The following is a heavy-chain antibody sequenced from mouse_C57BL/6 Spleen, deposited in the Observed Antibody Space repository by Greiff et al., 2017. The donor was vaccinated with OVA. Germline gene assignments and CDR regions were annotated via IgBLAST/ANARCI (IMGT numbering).Heavy chain of an antibody. Sequence: DVMLVESGGGLVKPGGSLKLSCAASGFTFSDYGMHWVRQAPEKGLEWVAYISSGSSTIYYADTVKGRFTISRDNAKNTLFLQMTSLRSEDTAMYYCARGGSSPYYYARDNWGKGPSVTVSP. CDR1: GFTFSDYG. J-gene: IGHJ4*01. D-gene: IGHD1-1*01. CDR2: ISSGSSTI. CDR3: ARGGSSPYYYARDN. V-gene: IGHV5-17*01.